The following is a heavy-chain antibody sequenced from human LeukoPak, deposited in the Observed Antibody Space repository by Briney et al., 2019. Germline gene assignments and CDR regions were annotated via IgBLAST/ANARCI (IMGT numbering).Heavy chain of an antibody. CDR3: ARVQGSSLFLWY. CDR2: VYSDSST. Sequence: GGSLRLSCAASGFTVNSKYMCWVRQAPGKGLEWVSVVYSDSSTYYADSVKGRFTISRDLSKNTLYLQMNSLRAEDTGLYYCARVQGSSLFLWYWGQGTLVTVPS. J-gene: IGHJ4*02. V-gene: IGHV3-66*01. D-gene: IGHD2-2*01. CDR1: GFTVNSKY.